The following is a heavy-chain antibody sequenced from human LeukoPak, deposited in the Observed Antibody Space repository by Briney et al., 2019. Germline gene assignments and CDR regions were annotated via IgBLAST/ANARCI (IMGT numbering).Heavy chain of an antibody. CDR1: GYTFTGYY. V-gene: IGHV1-2*02. Sequence: EASVKGSCKASGYTFTGYYMHWVRQAPGQGLEWMGWINPNSGGTNYAQKFQGRVTMTRDTSISTAYMELSRLRSDDTAVYYCARAPPPSIAAANSAYYFDYWGQGTLVTVFS. CDR2: INPNSGGT. D-gene: IGHD6-13*01. CDR3: ARAPPPSIAAANSAYYFDY. J-gene: IGHJ4*02.